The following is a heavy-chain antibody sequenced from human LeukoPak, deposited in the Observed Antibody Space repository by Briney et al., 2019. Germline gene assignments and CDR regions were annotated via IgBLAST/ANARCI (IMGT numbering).Heavy chain of an antibody. CDR1: GYIFTSYA. CDR2: INPNSGGT. D-gene: IGHD6-13*01. V-gene: IGHV1-2*02. CDR3: IAAAGARRPFDY. Sequence: GASVMVSCKASGYIFTSYAMSWVRQAPGQGLEWMGWINPNSGGTNYAQKFQGRVTMTRDTSISTAYMELSRLRSDDTAVYYCIAAAGARRPFDYWGQGTLVTVSS. J-gene: IGHJ4*02.